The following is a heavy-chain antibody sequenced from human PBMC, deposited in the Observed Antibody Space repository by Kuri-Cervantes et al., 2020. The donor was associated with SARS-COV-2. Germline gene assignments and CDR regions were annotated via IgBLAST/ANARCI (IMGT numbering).Heavy chain of an antibody. Sequence: SETLSLTCTVSGYSISSGYYWGWIRQPPGKGLEWIGSIYHSVSTYYNPSLKSRVTISVDTSKNQFSLKLSSVTAADTAVYYCAREGGYYDSSGYYSGYFDYWGQGTLVTVSS. J-gene: IGHJ4*02. CDR2: IYHSVST. CDR1: GYSISSGYY. CDR3: AREGGYYDSSGYYSGYFDY. D-gene: IGHD3-22*01. V-gene: IGHV4-38-2*02.